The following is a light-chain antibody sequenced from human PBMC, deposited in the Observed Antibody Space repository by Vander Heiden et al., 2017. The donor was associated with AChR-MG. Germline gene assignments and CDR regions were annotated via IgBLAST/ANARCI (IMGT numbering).Light chain of an antibody. V-gene: IGLV1-40*01. CDR3: QSYDSSLNSPV. CDR1: SPNLGASYD. J-gene: IGLJ3*02. CDR2: GNS. Sequence: GDAGGVVTVSCTGSSPNLGASYDVYWYQQIPMTAPRLVIFGNSNRPSGIPDRFSGSKSGTSASLAISGLQPEDEADYFCQSYDSSLNSPVLGGGTKVTVL.